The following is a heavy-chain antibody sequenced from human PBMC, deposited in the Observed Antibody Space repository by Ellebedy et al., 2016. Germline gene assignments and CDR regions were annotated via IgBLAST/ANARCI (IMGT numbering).Heavy chain of an antibody. D-gene: IGHD6-13*01. CDR2: INHSGST. J-gene: IGHJ4*02. CDR1: GGSFSDYY. V-gene: IGHV4-34*01. Sequence: GSLRLSCAVYGGSFSDYYWSWIRQPPGKGLEWIGEINHSGSTNYNPSLKSRVTISVDTSKNQFSLKLSSVTAADTAVYYCASFHGYSSSWSSFDYWGQGTLVTVSS. CDR3: ASFHGYSSSWSSFDY.